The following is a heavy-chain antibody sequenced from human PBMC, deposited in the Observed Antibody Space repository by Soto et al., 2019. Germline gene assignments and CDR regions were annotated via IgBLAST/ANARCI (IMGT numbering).Heavy chain of an antibody. D-gene: IGHD6-19*01. Sequence: EVQLVQSGAEVKKPGESLKISCKGSGYSFTSYWIGWVRQMPGKGLEWMGIIYPGDSDTRYSPSFQGQVTISADNSISTTYMRWSSLKAADTAMYCGARTKGSAVAGYFDYWGQGTLVTVSS. J-gene: IGHJ4*02. CDR3: ARTKGSAVAGYFDY. CDR2: IYPGDSDT. CDR1: GYSFTSYW. V-gene: IGHV5-51*03.